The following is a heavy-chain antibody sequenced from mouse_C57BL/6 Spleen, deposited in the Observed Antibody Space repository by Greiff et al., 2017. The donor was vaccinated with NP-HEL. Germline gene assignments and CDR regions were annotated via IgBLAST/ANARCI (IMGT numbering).Heavy chain of an antibody. Sequence: EVQLQQSGPELVKPGASVKISCKASGYTFTDYYMNWVKQSHGKSLEWIGDINPNNGGTSYNQRFKGKATLTVDKSSSTAYMELRSLTSEDSAVYYCARSPYYYGSSYVSFDYWGQGTTLTVSS. D-gene: IGHD1-1*01. CDR2: INPNNGGT. CDR3: ARSPYYYGSSYVSFDY. V-gene: IGHV1-26*01. J-gene: IGHJ2*01. CDR1: GYTFTDYY.